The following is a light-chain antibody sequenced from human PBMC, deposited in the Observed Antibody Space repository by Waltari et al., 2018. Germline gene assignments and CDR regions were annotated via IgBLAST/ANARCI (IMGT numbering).Light chain of an antibody. CDR3: QNHERLPAM. Sequence: EMVLTQSPATLSLSPGEGATLSCRASQSVSRYLAWYQQKPGQAPRLLIYGASSRATGIPDRFSGSGSGTDFSLTISRLEPEDFAVYYCQNHERLPAMFGQGTKVEIK. CDR1: QSVSRY. V-gene: IGKV3-20*01. CDR2: GAS. J-gene: IGKJ1*01.